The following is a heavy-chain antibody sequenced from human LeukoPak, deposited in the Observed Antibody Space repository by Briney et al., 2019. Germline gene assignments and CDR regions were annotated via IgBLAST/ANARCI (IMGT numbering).Heavy chain of an antibody. CDR3: AKGGYYYGPSWVDP. Sequence: GGSLRLSCAASGFTFSSYGMHWVRQAPGKGLEWVAVISYDGSNKYYADSVKGRFAISRDNSKNTLYLQMNSLRAEDTAVYYCAKGGYYYGPSWVDPWGQGTLVTVSS. J-gene: IGHJ5*02. CDR1: GFTFSSYG. D-gene: IGHD3-10*01. CDR2: ISYDGSNK. V-gene: IGHV3-30*18.